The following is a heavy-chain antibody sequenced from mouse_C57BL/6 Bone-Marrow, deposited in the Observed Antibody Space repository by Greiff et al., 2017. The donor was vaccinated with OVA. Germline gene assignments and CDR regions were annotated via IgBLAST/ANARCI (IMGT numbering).Heavy chain of an antibody. CDR3: ARMRLWLRAYYYAMDD. CDR1: GFTFSDYG. J-gene: IGHJ4*01. D-gene: IGHD2-2*01. V-gene: IGHV5-17*01. CDR2: ISSGSSTI. Sequence: EVKVVESGGGLVKPGGSLKLSCAASGFTFSDYGMQWVRQAPEKGLEWVAYISSGSSTIYYADTVKGRFTISRDNAKNSRFLQMTSMRSEDTAMYYCARMRLWLRAYYYAMDDWGQGTSVTVSS.